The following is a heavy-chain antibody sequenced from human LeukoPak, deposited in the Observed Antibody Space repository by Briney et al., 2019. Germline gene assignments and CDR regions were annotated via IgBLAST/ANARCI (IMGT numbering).Heavy chain of an antibody. J-gene: IGHJ3*02. CDR3: ARYRAFDI. Sequence: PSETLSLTCAVYGGSFSGYYWSWIRQPPGKGLEWIGEINHSGSTNYNPSLKSRVTISADTSKNQFFLKMTSVTAADTAVYYCARYRAFDIWGQGTMVIVSS. V-gene: IGHV4-34*10. CDR1: GGSFSGYY. CDR2: INHSGST.